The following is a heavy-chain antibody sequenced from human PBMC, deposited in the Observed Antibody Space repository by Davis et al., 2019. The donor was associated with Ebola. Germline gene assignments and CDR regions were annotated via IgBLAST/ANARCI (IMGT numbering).Heavy chain of an antibody. Sequence: GESLKISCAASGFTFSSYSMNWVRQAPGKGLEWVSYISSSGSTIYYADSVKGRFTISRDNAKNSLYLQMNSLRAEDTAVYYCAREGVRYYPMGYWGQGTLVTVSS. D-gene: IGHD3-10*01. CDR3: AREGVRYYPMGY. V-gene: IGHV3-48*04. CDR1: GFTFSSYS. J-gene: IGHJ4*02. CDR2: ISSSGSTI.